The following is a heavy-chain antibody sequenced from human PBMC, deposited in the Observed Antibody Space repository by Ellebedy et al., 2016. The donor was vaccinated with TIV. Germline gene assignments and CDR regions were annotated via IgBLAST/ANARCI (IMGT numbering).Heavy chain of an antibody. V-gene: IGHV3-23*01. CDR2: ISGGGRKT. CDR3: AKRIATVGYYDSSGALDY. J-gene: IGHJ4*02. D-gene: IGHD3-22*01. Sequence: GGSLRLXXAPSGFTFSGYAMSWVPQAPGKGLEWFSSISGGGRKTYYADSVKGRFTISRDNSKNTLYLQMNSLRAEDTAIYYCAKRIATVGYYDSSGALDYWGQGTLVTVSS. CDR1: GFTFSGYA.